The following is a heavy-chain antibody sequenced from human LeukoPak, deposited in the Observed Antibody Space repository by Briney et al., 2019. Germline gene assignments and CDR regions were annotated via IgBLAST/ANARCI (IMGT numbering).Heavy chain of an antibody. D-gene: IGHD6-13*01. CDR1: GFTFSSHG. V-gene: IGHV3-30*02. CDR2: IRYDGSNK. J-gene: IGHJ4*02. Sequence: GGSLRLSCVASGFTFSSHGMHWVRQAPGKGLEWVAFIRYDGSNKYYADSVKGRFTISRDNSKNTLDLQMNSLRAEDTAVYYCARASGPGYSSSWSNGFDYWGQGTLVTVSS. CDR3: ARASGPGYSSSWSNGFDY.